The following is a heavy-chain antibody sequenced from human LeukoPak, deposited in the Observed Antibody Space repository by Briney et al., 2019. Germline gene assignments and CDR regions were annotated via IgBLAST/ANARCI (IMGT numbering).Heavy chain of an antibody. CDR3: AKDQSATYYYGMDV. D-gene: IGHD1-26*01. V-gene: IGHV3-23*01. CDR2: ISGSGGST. J-gene: IGHJ6*02. Sequence: GGSLRLSCAASGFTFSSYAMSWVRRAPGKGLEWVSAISGSGGSTYYADSVKGRFTISRDNSKNTLYLQMNSLRAEDTAVYYCAKDQSATYYYGMDVWGQGTTVTVSS. CDR1: GFTFSSYA.